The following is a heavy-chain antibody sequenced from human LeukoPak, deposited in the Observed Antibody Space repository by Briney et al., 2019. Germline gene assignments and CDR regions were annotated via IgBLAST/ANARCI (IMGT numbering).Heavy chain of an antibody. V-gene: IGHV4-4*02. Sequence: SETLSLTCAVSGAAISSTYWSTWVRQPPGKGQEWIGEIHDSGSTNYNPSLKSRVTISVDKSKNQFSLNLTSVTAADTAVYYCATRATAGPWWGQGTLVTVSS. D-gene: IGHD6-13*01. J-gene: IGHJ4*02. CDR1: GAAISSTYW. CDR3: ATRATAGPW. CDR2: IHDSGST.